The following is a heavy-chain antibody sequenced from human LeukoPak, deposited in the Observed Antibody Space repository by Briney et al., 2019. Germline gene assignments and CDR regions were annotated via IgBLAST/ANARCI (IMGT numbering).Heavy chain of an antibody. J-gene: IGHJ4*02. CDR1: GFTFSSYA. Sequence: GGSLRLSCAASGFTFSSYAMSWVRQAPGKGLEWVSAIVGSGDNMYHADSVKGRFTISRDNFKSTLYLQMNSLRAEDTAVYYCAKGLTWDSTSCSDWGQGTLVTVSS. CDR3: AKGLTWDSTSCSD. V-gene: IGHV3-23*01. CDR2: IVGSGDNM. D-gene: IGHD2-2*01.